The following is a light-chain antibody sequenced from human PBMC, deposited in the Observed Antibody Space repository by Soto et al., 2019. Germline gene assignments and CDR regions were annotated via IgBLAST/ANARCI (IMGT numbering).Light chain of an antibody. V-gene: IGKV1-5*01. Sequence: DIQMTQSPSTLSGSVGDRVTITCRASQSISSWLAWYQQKPGKAPKLLIYDASSLESGVPSRFSGSGSGTEFTLTISSLQPDDFATYYCQQYNSYSQTFGQWTKVDIK. CDR2: DAS. CDR1: QSISSW. CDR3: QQYNSYSQT. J-gene: IGKJ1*01.